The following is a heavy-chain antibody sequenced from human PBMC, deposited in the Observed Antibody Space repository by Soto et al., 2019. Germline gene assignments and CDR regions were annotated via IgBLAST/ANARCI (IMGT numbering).Heavy chain of an antibody. V-gene: IGHV1-69*01. CDR3: ASPRVEVPAAPFDY. Sequence: QVQLVQSGAEVKKPGASVKVSCKASGGTFSSYAISWVRQAPGQGIEWMGGIIPIFGTANYAQKFQGRVTITADESTSTAYMELSSLRSEDTAVSYCASPRVEVPAAPFDYWGQGTLVTVS. J-gene: IGHJ4*02. CDR2: IIPIFGTA. D-gene: IGHD2-2*01. CDR1: GGTFSSYA.